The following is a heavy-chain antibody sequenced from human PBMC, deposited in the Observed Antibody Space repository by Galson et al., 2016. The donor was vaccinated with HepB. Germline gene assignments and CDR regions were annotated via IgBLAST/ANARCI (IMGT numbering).Heavy chain of an antibody. CDR2: IGTAGDT. Sequence: SLRLSCAASGFTFSSYDMHWVRQATGKGLEWVSTIGTAGDTYYPGSVKGRFTLSRENAKNSLYLQMNSVRAGDTAVYYCARGAARPGDWYFDLWGRGTLVTISS. CDR3: ARGAARPGDWYFDL. CDR1: GFTFSSYD. V-gene: IGHV3-13*04. D-gene: IGHD6-6*01. J-gene: IGHJ2*01.